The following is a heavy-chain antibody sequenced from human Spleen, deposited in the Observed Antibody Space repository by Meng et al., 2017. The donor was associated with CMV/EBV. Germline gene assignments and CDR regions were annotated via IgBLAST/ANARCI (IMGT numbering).Heavy chain of an antibody. V-gene: IGHV4-59*01. CDR1: GGSISGYY. Sequence: SETLSLTCTVSGGSISGYYWSWIRQPPGKGLEWIGHVFYSGSAIYNPSLKSRVTISVDTSKNQLSLKLSSVTAADSAVYYCASLLYCSDASCYTVDYWGQGTLVTVSS. CDR2: VFYSGSA. J-gene: IGHJ4*02. D-gene: IGHD2-2*02. CDR3: ASLLYCSDASCYTVDY.